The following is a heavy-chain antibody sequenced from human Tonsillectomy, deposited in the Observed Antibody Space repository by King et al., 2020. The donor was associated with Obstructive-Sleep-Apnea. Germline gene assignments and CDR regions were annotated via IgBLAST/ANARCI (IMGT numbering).Heavy chain of an antibody. V-gene: IGHV4-31*03. CDR3: ASGVIAVVAAPWFDY. D-gene: IGHD2-15*01. CDR2: IDFTGST. CDR1: GVSISSGVYY. J-gene: IGHJ4*02. Sequence: LQLQESGPGLVKPSQTLSLTCTVSGVSISSGVYYWSWIRQHPGMGLEWIGYIDFTGSTYYTPSLKSRVTISIDTSKNQFSLKLNSVTAADTAVYYCASGVIAVVAAPWFDYWGQGTLVTASS.